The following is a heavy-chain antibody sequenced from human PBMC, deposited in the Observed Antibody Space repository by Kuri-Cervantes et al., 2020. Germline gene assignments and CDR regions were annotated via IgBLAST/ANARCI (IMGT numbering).Heavy chain of an antibody. V-gene: IGHV3-20*04. CDR1: GFTFDDYG. CDR3: ARGDYGDYGREGLTGYFQH. J-gene: IGHJ1*01. CDR2: MNWNGGTT. Sequence: GESLKISCVVSGFTFDDYGMGWVRQAPGKGLEWVSGMNWNGGTTSYADSVKGRFTISRDNAKNTLYLQMNSLRAEDTAVYYCARGDYGDYGREGLTGYFQHWGQGTLVTVSS. D-gene: IGHD4-17*01.